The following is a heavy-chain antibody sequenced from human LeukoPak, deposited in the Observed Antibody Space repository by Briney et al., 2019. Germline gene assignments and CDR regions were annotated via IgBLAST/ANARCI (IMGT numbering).Heavy chain of an antibody. Sequence: SETLSLTCTVSGYSISSGYYWGWIRQPPGKGLEWIGSIYHSGSTYYNPSLKSRVTISADTSKNQFSLKLSSVTAADTAVYYCAAYCGGDCYSDTNFDYWGQGTLVTVSS. CDR1: GYSISSGYY. CDR3: AAYCGGDCYSDTNFDY. J-gene: IGHJ4*02. CDR2: IYHSGST. D-gene: IGHD2-21*01. V-gene: IGHV4-38-2*02.